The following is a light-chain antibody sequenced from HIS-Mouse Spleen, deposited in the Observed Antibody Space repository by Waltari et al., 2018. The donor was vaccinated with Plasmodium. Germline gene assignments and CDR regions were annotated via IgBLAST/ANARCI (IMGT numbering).Light chain of an antibody. CDR2: EDS. J-gene: IGLJ3*02. V-gene: IGLV3-10*01. CDR3: YSTDSSGNHRV. Sequence: SYELTQPPSVSVSPGQTARITCPGDALPKKYAYWYQQTSGQAPVLVIYEDSKRPSGIPERFSGSSSETMATLTISGAQVEDEADYYCYSTDSSGNHRVFGGGTKLTVL. CDR1: ALPKKY.